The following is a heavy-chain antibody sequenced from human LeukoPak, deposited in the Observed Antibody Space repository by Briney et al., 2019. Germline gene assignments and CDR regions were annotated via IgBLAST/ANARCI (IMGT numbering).Heavy chain of an antibody. CDR1: GYTFTGYG. V-gene: IGHV1-18*01. D-gene: IGHD6-6*01. CDR3: ARAALYYYYYYMDV. CDR2: ISAYNGNT. J-gene: IGHJ6*03. Sequence: GASVKVSCKASGYTFTGYGISWVRQAPGQGLEWMGWISAYNGNTNYAQKLQGRVTMTTDTSTSTAYMELRSLRSDDTAVYYCARAALYYYYYYMDVWGKGTTVTVSS.